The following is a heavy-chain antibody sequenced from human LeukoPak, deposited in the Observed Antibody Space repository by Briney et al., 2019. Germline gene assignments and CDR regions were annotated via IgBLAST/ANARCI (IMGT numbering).Heavy chain of an antibody. CDR1: GFTVSSNY. CDR3: ARGSYGLYGMDV. D-gene: IGHD5-18*01. J-gene: IGHJ6*02. V-gene: IGHV3-53*01. CDR2: IYSGGST. Sequence: GGSLRLSCAASGFTVSSNYMSWVRQAPGKGLEWVSVIYSGGSTYYADSVKGRFTISRDNSKNTLYLQMNSLRAEDTAVYYCARGSYGLYGMDVWGQGTTVTVSS.